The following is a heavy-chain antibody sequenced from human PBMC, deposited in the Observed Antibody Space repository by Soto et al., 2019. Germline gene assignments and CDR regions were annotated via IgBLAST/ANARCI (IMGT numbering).Heavy chain of an antibody. D-gene: IGHD3-22*01. V-gene: IGHV3-23*01. CDR1: GFTFSSCA. Sequence: GGSLRVSCAASGFTFSSCAMSWVRQAPGKGLEWVSAISGSGGSTYYADSVKVRFTISRDNSNNTLYLQMNSLIAEDTAVYYCAKAPWYYYHISGFSYXWGQGTKVTVSX. CDR3: AKAPWYYYHISGFSYX. J-gene: IGHJ4*02. CDR2: ISGSGGST.